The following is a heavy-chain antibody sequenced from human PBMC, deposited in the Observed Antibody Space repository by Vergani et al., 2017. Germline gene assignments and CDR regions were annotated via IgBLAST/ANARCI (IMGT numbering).Heavy chain of an antibody. CDR1: GGTFSSYT. V-gene: IGHV1-69*02. CDR2: IIPILGIA. J-gene: IGHJ2*01. CDR3: AVKMATIDYWYFDL. Sequence: QVQLVQSGAEVKKPGSSVKVSCKASGGTFSSYTISWVRQAPGQGLEWMGRIIPILGIANYAQKFQVRVTITADKSTSTAYMELSSLRSEDTAVYYCAVKMATIDYWYFDLWGRGTLVTVSS. D-gene: IGHD5-24*01.